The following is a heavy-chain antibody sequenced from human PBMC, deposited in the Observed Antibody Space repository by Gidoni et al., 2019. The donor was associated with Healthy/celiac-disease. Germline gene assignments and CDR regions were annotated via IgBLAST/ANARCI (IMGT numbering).Heavy chain of an antibody. Sequence: QVQLQQWGAGLLKPSETLSLTCAVYGGSFSGYYWSWIRPPPGKGLEWIGEINHSGSTNYNPSLKSRVTISVDTSKNQFSLKLSSVTAADTAVYYCARGDDILTGYSRTFDYWGQGTLVTVSS. CDR1: GGSFSGYY. V-gene: IGHV4-34*01. J-gene: IGHJ4*02. CDR2: INHSGST. CDR3: ARGDDILTGYSRTFDY. D-gene: IGHD3-9*01.